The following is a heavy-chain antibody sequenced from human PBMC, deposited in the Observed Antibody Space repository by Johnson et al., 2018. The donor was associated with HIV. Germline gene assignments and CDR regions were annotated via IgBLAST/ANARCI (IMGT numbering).Heavy chain of an antibody. Sequence: QVQLVESGGGLVKPGGSLRLSCAASGFSFSDYYMSWIRQAPGKGLEWVSYISGSGTNIYYADSVKGRFTISRDNAKKSLFLQMNSRRAEATAVYYCAIASYYYGSADIWGQGTMVTVSS. J-gene: IGHJ3*02. CDR2: ISGSGTNI. CDR1: GFSFSDYY. D-gene: IGHD3-10*01. CDR3: AIASYYYGSADI. V-gene: IGHV3-11*04.